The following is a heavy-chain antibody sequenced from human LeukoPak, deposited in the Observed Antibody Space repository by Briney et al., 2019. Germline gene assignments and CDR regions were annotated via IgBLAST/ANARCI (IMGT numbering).Heavy chain of an antibody. J-gene: IGHJ4*02. CDR1: GGFFSGYY. Sequence: SETLSLTCAVYGGFFSGYYCSWIRQPPGKGLEWIGEINHSGSTNYNPSLKSRVTISVDTSKNQFSLKLSSVTAADTAVYYCARGDIVTTYRGQGTLVTVSS. D-gene: IGHD5-12*01. CDR2: INHSGST. CDR3: ARGDIVTTY. V-gene: IGHV4-34*01.